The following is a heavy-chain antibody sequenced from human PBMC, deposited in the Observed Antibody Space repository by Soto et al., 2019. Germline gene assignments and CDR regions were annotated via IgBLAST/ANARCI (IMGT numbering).Heavy chain of an antibody. CDR2: VIPIFGTA. CDR1: GGTFSSYA. D-gene: IGHD6-19*01. CDR3: ARVGTYSSSGFDY. J-gene: IGHJ4*02. Sequence: QVQLVQSGAEVKKPGSSVKVSCKASGGTFSSYAISWVRQAPGQGLEWMGGVIPIFGTANYAQKFQGRVTITADESTGTAYMELSSLSSEDTAVYYCARVGTYSSSGFDYWGQGTLVPVSS. V-gene: IGHV1-69*01.